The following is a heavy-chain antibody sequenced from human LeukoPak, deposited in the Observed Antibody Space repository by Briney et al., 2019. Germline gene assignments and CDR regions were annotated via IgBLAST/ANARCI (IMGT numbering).Heavy chain of an antibody. CDR1: GYTFTIYG. D-gene: IGHD3-16*02. CDR3: ARAGPRDPVYDYVWGSYRSYYFDY. V-gene: IGHV1-18*01. J-gene: IGHJ4*02. CDR2: ISAYNGNT. Sequence: ASVKVSCKASGYTFTIYGISWVRQAPGQGLEWVGWISAYNGNTNYAQKLQGRVTMTTDTSTSTAYMELRSLRSDDTAVYYCARAGPRDPVYDYVWGSYRSYYFDYWGQGTLVTVSS.